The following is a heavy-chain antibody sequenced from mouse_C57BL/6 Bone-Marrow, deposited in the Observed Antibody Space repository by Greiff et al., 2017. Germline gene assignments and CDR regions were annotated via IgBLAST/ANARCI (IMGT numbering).Heavy chain of an antibody. CDR1: GYTFTSYW. CDR2: IDPSDSYT. J-gene: IGHJ3*01. V-gene: IGHV1-59*01. Sequence: QVQLQQPGAELVRPGTSVKLSCKASGYTFTSYWMHWVKQRPGQGLEWIGVIDPSDSYTNYNQKFKGKATLTVDTSSSTAYMQLSSLTSEDSAVYYCARGGYGGEGFAYWGQGTLVTVSA. D-gene: IGHD3-1*01. CDR3: ARGGYGGEGFAY.